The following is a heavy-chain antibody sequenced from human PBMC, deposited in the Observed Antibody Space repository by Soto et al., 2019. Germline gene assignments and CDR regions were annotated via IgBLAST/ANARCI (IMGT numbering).Heavy chain of an antibody. CDR2: IWYDGSNK. Sequence: QVQLVESGGGVVQPGRSLRLSCAASGFTFSSYGMHWVRQAPGKGLEWVAGIWYDGSNKYYADSVKGRFTISRENSKNRLDLQMNSLRAEDMAVYYCARDRVWFGELAGHDYYYDMDVWGQGTTVTVSS. J-gene: IGHJ6*02. D-gene: IGHD3-10*01. V-gene: IGHV3-33*01. CDR1: GFTFSSYG. CDR3: ARDRVWFGELAGHDYYYDMDV.